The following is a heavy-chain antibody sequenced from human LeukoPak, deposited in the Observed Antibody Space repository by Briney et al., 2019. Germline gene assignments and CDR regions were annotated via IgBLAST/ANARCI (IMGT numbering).Heavy chain of an antibody. CDR1: RFTFSSDA. V-gene: IGHV3-23*01. Sequence: GGSLRLSCAASRFTFSSDAMSWVRQAPGKGLEWVSAISGSGGSTYYADSVKGRFTISRDNSKNTLYLQMNSLRAEDTAVYYCAKGYHYDFWSGYNYWGQGTLVTVSS. CDR3: AKGYHYDFWSGYNY. J-gene: IGHJ4*02. D-gene: IGHD3-3*01. CDR2: ISGSGGST.